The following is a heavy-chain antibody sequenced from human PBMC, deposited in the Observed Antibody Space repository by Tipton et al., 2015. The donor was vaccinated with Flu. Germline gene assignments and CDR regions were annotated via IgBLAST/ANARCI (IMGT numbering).Heavy chain of an antibody. D-gene: IGHD3-16*02. CDR2: VYYSGST. J-gene: IGHJ2*01. CDR1: GDYISGDYF. Sequence: TLSLTCAVSGDYISGDYFWDWIRQSPVKGLEWIGFVYYSGSTDYTDYSPSFKSRVTISVDPSKNQFSLQLTSVTAADTAVYFCARETSGSPFVYFDLWGRGTLVTVSS. CDR3: ARETSGSPFVYFDL. V-gene: IGHV4-61*08.